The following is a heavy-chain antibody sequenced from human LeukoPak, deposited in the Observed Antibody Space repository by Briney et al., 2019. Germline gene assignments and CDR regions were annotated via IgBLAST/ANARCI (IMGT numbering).Heavy chain of an antibody. J-gene: IGHJ5*02. CDR2: INHSGST. V-gene: IGHV4-34*01. D-gene: IGHD3-10*01. CDR1: GGSFSGYY. CDR3: AETYYYGSGSSRSNWFDP. Sequence: SETLSLTCAVYGGSFSGYYWSWIRQPPGKGLEWIGEINHSGSTNYNPSLKSRVTISVDTSKNQFSLKLSSVTAVDTAVYYCAETYYYGSGSSRSNWFDPWGQGTLVTVSS.